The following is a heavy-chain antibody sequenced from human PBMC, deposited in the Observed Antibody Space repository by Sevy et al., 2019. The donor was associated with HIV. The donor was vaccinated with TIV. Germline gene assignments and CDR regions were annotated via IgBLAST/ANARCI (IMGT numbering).Heavy chain of an antibody. CDR2: ISSSSSII. D-gene: IGHD2-2*01. Sequence: GGSLRLSCAASGFTFSSYSMNWVRQAPGKGLEWVSYISSSSSIIYYADSVKGRFTISRDNAKNSLYLRMNSLRAEDTAVYYCARDGGVYCSSTSCYPLDAFDIWGQGTMVTVSS. CDR3: ARDGGVYCSSTSCYPLDAFDI. CDR1: GFTFSSYS. J-gene: IGHJ3*02. V-gene: IGHV3-48*01.